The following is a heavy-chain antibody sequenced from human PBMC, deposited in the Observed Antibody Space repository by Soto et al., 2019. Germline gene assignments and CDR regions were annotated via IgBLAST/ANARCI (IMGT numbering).Heavy chain of an antibody. D-gene: IGHD3-10*01. CDR3: ARADMDMVRGVMDWYFDL. J-gene: IGHJ2*01. CDR2: MYYGGST. V-gene: IGHV4-39*07. CDR1: GGSISSGGYY. Sequence: SETLSLTCTVSGGSISSGGYYWSWIRQHPGKGLEWIGTMYYGGSTYYNPSLKSRVTISVDTSKNQFSLKLSSVTAADTAVYYCARADMDMVRGVMDWYFDLWGRGTLVTVSS.